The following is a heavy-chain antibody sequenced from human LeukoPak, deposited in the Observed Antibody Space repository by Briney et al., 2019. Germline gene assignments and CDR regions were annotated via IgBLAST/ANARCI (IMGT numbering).Heavy chain of an antibody. D-gene: IGHD5-12*01. Sequence: GESLRISCQASGYTFTSNWIGWVRPMPGEGLEWVGIIYPRDSDTRYSPSFQGQVTISADKSISTAYLQWGSLEASDTAMYYCARSGYSGYEADYWGQGTLVTVSS. CDR1: GYTFTSNW. J-gene: IGHJ4*02. CDR2: IYPRDSDT. CDR3: ARSGYSGYEADY. V-gene: IGHV5-51*01.